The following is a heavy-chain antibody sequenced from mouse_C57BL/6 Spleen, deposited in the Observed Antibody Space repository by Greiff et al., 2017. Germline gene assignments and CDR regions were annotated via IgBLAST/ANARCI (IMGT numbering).Heavy chain of an antibody. Sequence: EVQVVESEGGLVQPGSSMKLSCTASGFTFSDYYMAWVRQVPEKGLEWVANINYDGSSTYYLDSLKSRFIISRDNAKNILYLQMSSLKSEDTATYYCARGYYDYDGYYFDYWGQGTTLTVSS. V-gene: IGHV5-16*01. CDR1: GFTFSDYY. CDR3: ARGYYDYDGYYFDY. J-gene: IGHJ2*01. D-gene: IGHD2-4*01. CDR2: INYDGSST.